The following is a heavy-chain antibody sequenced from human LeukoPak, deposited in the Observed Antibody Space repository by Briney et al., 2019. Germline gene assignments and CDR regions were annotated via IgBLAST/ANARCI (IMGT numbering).Heavy chain of an antibody. V-gene: IGHV4-4*07. J-gene: IGHJ4*02. D-gene: IGHD3-22*01. CDR2: IYTSGST. CDR1: GGSINSYY. CDR3: ARWGHFDTSGYFVVDY. Sequence: SETLSLTCTVSGGSINSYYWSWIRQPAGKGLEWIGRIYTSGSTNYNPSLKSRVTMSVDTSKNQFSLKLRSVTAVDTAVYYCARWGHFDTSGYFVVDYWGQGTLVTVSS.